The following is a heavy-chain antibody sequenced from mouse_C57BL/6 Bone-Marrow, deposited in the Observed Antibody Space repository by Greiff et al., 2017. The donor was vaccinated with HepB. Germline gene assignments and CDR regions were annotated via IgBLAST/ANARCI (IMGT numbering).Heavy chain of an antibody. Sequence: DVKLVESGGGLVQSGRSLRLSCATSGFTFSDFYMEWVRQAPGKGLEWIAASRNKANDYTTEYSASVKGRFIVSRDTSQSILYLQMNALRAEDTAIYYCARDPPPFEYAMDYWGQGTSVTVSS. CDR1: GFTFSDFY. J-gene: IGHJ4*01. V-gene: IGHV7-1*01. CDR2: SRNKANDYTT. CDR3: ARDPPPFEYAMDY.